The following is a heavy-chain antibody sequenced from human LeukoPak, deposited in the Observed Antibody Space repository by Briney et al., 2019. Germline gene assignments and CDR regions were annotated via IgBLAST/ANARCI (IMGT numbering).Heavy chain of an antibody. V-gene: IGHV4-34*01. CDR3: ARAYCGSTSCPH. Sequence: SETLSLTCAVYGGSFSGYYWSWIRQPPGKGLEWIGEINHSGSTNYNPSLKSRVTISVDTSKNQFSLKLSSVTAADTAVYYCARAYCGSTSCPHWGQGTLVTVSS. CDR1: GGSFSGYY. CDR2: INHSGST. D-gene: IGHD2-2*01. J-gene: IGHJ4*02.